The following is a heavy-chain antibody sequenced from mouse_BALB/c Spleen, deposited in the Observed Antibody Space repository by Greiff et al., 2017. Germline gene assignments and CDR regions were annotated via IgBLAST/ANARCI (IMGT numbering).Heavy chain of an antibody. CDR3: ARAGDGGDY. CDR1: GYTFTSYW. Sequence: VQLQQSGAELARPGASVKLSCKASGYTFTSYWMQWVKQRPGQGLEWIGAIYPGDGDTRYTQKFKGKATLTADKSSSTAYMQLSSLASEDSAVYDCARAGDGGDYWGQGTTLTVSS. D-gene: IGHD3-3*01. J-gene: IGHJ2*01. CDR2: IYPGDGDT. V-gene: IGHV1-87*01.